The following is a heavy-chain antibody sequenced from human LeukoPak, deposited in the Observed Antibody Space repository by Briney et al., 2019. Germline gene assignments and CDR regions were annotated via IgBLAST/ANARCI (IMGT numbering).Heavy chain of an antibody. D-gene: IGHD3-10*01. Sequence: GGSLRLSCAASGFTFSSYSMNWVRQAPGKGLEWVSSISSSSSYIYYADSVKGRFTISRDNSKNTLYLQMNSLRAEDTAVYYCAKVLIWTYGSGNYYKGAFDIWGQGTMVTVFS. CDR2: ISSSSSYI. V-gene: IGHV3-21*04. CDR1: GFTFSSYS. CDR3: AKVLIWTYGSGNYYKGAFDI. J-gene: IGHJ3*02.